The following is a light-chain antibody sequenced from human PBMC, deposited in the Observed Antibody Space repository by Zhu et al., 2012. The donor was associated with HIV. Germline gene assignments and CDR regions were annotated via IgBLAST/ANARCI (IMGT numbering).Light chain of an antibody. J-gene: IGKJ5*01. CDR3: QQLNRHPLT. V-gene: IGKV1-9*01. CDR1: QGISSY. CDR2: GAS. Sequence: DIQLTQSPSFLSASVGDRVTITCRASQGISSYLAWYQQKPGKVPKLLIFGASTLQGGVPSRFSGSGSGTEFTLTVSSLQPEDFATYYCQQLNRHPLTFGQGTPTGRLN.